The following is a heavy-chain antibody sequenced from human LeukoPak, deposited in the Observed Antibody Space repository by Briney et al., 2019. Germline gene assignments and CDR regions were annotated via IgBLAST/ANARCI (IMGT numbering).Heavy chain of an antibody. J-gene: IGHJ4*02. Sequence: SETLSLTCTVSGYSISSGYYWGWIRPPPGKGLEWIGSIYHSGSTYYNPSLKSRVTISVDTSKNQFSLKLSSVTAADTAVYYCARTTYYDFWSGYYTPNYFDYWGQGTLVTVSS. D-gene: IGHD3-3*01. V-gene: IGHV4-38-2*02. CDR2: IYHSGST. CDR1: GYSISSGYY. CDR3: ARTTYYDFWSGYYTPNYFDY.